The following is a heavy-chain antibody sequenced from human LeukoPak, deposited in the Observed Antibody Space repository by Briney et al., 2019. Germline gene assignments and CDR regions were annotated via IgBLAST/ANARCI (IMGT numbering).Heavy chain of an antibody. D-gene: IGHD5-18*01. CDR3: ARDGRGYSYGVGFDP. CDR2: IYYTGST. V-gene: IGHV4-59*01. CDR1: GGSIISYY. J-gene: IGHJ5*02. Sequence: SETLSLTCTVSGGSIISYYWTWIRQPPGKGLEWIGYIYYTGSTKYNPSLRSRVTISVDTSKNQFSLKLSSVTAADTAVYYCARDGRGYSYGVGFDPWGQGTLVTVSS.